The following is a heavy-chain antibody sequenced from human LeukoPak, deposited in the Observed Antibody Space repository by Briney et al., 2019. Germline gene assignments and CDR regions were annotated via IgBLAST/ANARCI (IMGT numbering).Heavy chain of an antibody. CDR1: GFTFSSYA. V-gene: IGHV3-23*01. Sequence: GGSLRLSCAASGFTFSSYAMTWVRQAPGKGLEWVSAISGSGGTTYYADSVKGRFTISRDNSKNTLYLQMNSLRVEDTAVYYCAKANGGRCYSSFDYWAQGTLVTVS. D-gene: IGHD2-15*01. J-gene: IGHJ4*02. CDR3: AKANGGRCYSSFDY. CDR2: ISGSGGTT.